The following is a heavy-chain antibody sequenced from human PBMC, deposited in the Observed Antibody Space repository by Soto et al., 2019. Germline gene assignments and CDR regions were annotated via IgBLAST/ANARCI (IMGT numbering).Heavy chain of an antibody. Sequence: GGSLRLSCAASGFTFSSFEMNWFRQAPGKGLEWVSYINSSTSYVYYADSVKGRFSTSRDNAKNILYLEMYALRTEDTAVYYCARDPSEGRVGNWFESWGQGTLVTISS. D-gene: IGHD2-2*01. J-gene: IGHJ5*01. CDR2: INSSTSYV. CDR1: GFTFSSFE. V-gene: IGHV3-21*05. CDR3: ARDPSEGRVGNWFES.